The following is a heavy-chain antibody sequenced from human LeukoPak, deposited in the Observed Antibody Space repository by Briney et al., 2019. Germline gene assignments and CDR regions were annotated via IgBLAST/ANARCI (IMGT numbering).Heavy chain of an antibody. CDR1: GFTFSSYA. J-gene: IGHJ4*02. V-gene: IGHV3-23*01. D-gene: IGHD3-3*01. Sequence: GGSLRLSCAASGFTFSSYAMSWVRQAPGKGLEWVSGVSGSGTTTSYADSVKGRFTISRDNSKNTLYLQMNSLRAEDTAVYYWAKDGFLRFLAPNTYPAYWGRGPLVPVSS. CDR3: AKDGFLRFLAPNTYPAY. CDR2: VSGSGTTT.